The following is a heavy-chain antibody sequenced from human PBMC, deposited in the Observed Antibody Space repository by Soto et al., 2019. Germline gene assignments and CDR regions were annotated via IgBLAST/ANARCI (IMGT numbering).Heavy chain of an antibody. V-gene: IGHV2-5*02. CDR1: GFSLTTSGVG. CDR2: VYWDDDK. CDR3: SRWHSGWLAPPPHYGFDV. J-gene: IGHJ3*01. D-gene: IGHD5-12*01. Sequence: QITLKESGPPLVRPTQTLTLTCTFSGFSLTTSGVGVGWIRQPPGKALEWLALVYWDDDKRFSPSLKTRLNITKDTSKNQVVLTMANMDTEDTATYFCSRWHSGWLAPPPHYGFDVWGQGTMVTVSS.